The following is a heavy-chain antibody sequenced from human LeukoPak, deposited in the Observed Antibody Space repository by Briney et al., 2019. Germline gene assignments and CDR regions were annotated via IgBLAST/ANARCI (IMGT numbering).Heavy chain of an antibody. CDR2: IYSGGST. CDR3: ARETWGFGMDV. J-gene: IGHJ6*02. D-gene: IGHD7-27*01. Sequence: GGSLRLSCAASGFTFSSYAMSWVRQAPGKGLEWVSVIYSGGSTYYADSVKGRFTISRDNSKNTLYLQMNSLRAEDTAVYYCARETWGFGMDVWGQGTTVTVSS. V-gene: IGHV3-53*05. CDR1: GFTFSSYA.